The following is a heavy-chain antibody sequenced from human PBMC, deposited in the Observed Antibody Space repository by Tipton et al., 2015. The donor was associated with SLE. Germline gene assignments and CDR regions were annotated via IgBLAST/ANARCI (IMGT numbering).Heavy chain of an antibody. CDR3: AKRVGLSSSWYCFDY. V-gene: IGHV3-23*01. CDR2: ISTSSGTT. J-gene: IGHJ4*02. Sequence: SLRLSCAASGFTFNSYAMSWVRQAPGKGLEWVSVISTSSGTTYYADSVKGRFTISRDNSKNTLYLQMNALRAEDTAVYYCAKRVGLSSSWYCFDYWGQGTLVTVSS. CDR1: GFTFNSYA. D-gene: IGHD6-13*01.